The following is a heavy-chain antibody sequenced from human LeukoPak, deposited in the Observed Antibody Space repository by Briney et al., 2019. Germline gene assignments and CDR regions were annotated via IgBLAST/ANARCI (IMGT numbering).Heavy chain of an antibody. CDR1: GYTFTSYG. Sequence: ASVKVSYKASGYTFTSYGISWVRQAPGQGLEWMGWISAYNGNTNYAQKLQGRVTMTTDTSTSTAYMELRSLRSDDTAVYYCAREDGGPAASGWFDPWGQGTLVTVSS. CDR3: AREDGGPAASGWFDP. V-gene: IGHV1-18*01. CDR2: ISAYNGNT. D-gene: IGHD2-2*01. J-gene: IGHJ5*02.